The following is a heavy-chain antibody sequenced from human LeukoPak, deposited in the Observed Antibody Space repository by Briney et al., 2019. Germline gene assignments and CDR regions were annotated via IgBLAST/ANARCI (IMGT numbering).Heavy chain of an antibody. CDR2: IYYSGST. V-gene: IGHV4-31*03. D-gene: IGHD3-22*01. J-gene: IGHJ4*02. CDR3: ARTSRSYYYDSSGSYYFDY. Sequence: SQTLSLTCTVSGGSISSGGYYWSWIRQHPGKGLEWNGYIYYSGSTYYNPSLKSRVTISVDTSKNQFSLKLSSVTAADTAVYYCARTSRSYYYDSSGSYYFDYWGQGTLVTVSS. CDR1: GGSISSGGYY.